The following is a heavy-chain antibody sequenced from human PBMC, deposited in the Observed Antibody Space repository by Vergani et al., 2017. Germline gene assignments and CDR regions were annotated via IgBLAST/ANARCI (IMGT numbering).Heavy chain of an antibody. V-gene: IGHV3-30*02. D-gene: IGHD3-16*01. J-gene: IGHJ4*02. CDR2: IQFDGSNQ. Sequence: QVQLVESGGGVVQRGGSLRLSCATSGFTLSNYDMQWIRQGPGKGLEFVAFIQFDGSNQYYADSVKGRFTLSRDFSKTTIYLQMNSLRTDDTATYYCAKHFRGWGIDYWGQGTQVIVSS. CDR1: GFTLSNYD. CDR3: AKHFRGWGIDY.